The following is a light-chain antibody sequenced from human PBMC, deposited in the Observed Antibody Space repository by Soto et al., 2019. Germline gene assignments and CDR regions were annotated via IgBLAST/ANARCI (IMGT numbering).Light chain of an antibody. Sequence: QSVLTQPPSASGSPGQSVAISCTGTSSDVGGYNYVSWYQQHPGKAPTLMSYEVNKRPSGVPDRFSGSKSGNTASLTVSGLHAEDEADYYCSSYAGSSNVFGTGTKVTVL. V-gene: IGLV2-8*01. CDR2: EVN. CDR3: SSYAGSSNV. CDR1: SSDVGGYNY. J-gene: IGLJ1*01.